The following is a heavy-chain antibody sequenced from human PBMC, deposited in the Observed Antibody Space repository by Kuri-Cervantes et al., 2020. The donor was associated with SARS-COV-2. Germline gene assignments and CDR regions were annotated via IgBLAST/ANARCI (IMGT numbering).Heavy chain of an antibody. Sequence: GESLKISCAASGFTFSYYWMSWVRQAPGKGLEWVALISYDGTNKFYADSVKGRFTISRDNSRNTLYLQMSSLRAEDTAVFYCARPDCTINGVCFMDVWGQGTTVTVSS. V-gene: IGHV3-30-3*01. CDR2: ISYDGTNK. CDR3: ARPDCTINGVCFMDV. J-gene: IGHJ6*02. D-gene: IGHD2-8*01. CDR1: GFTFSYYW.